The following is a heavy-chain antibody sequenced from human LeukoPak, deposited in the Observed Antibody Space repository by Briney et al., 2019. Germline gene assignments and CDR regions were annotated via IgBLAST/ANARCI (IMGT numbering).Heavy chain of an antibody. J-gene: IGHJ6*02. V-gene: IGHV1-18*01. CDR1: GYTFIRYG. CDR3: ARDFVVVPAASDYGMDV. Sequence: GASVKVSCKASGYTFIRYGISWVRQAPGQGLEWMGWISAYNGNTNYAQKLQGRVTMTTDTSTSTAYMELRSLRSDDTAVYYCARDFVVVPAASDYGMDVWGQGTTVTVSS. CDR2: ISAYNGNT. D-gene: IGHD2-2*01.